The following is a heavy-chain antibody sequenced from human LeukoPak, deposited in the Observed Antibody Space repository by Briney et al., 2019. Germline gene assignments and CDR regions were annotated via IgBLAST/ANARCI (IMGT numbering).Heavy chain of an antibody. D-gene: IGHD3-16*01. Sequence: GGSLRLSCAVSGFTFNNYAMTWVRQAPGKGLEWVAAIGDSGSTTYYADSVKGRFTISRDNSKNTLYLQMNTLRAEDTAVYYCAKAATGDDTTFDFWRQGTLVTVSS. V-gene: IGHV3-23*01. CDR3: AKAATGDDTTFDF. J-gene: IGHJ4*02. CDR2: IGDSGSTT. CDR1: GFTFNNYA.